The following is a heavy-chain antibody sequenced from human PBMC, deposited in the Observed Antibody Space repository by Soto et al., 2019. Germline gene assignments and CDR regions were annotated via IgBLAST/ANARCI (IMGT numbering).Heavy chain of an antibody. CDR3: ARMFRFYDGLIAS. CDR1: AFTFSSYE. D-gene: IGHD3-22*01. Sequence: PGGSLRLSCAVSAFTFSSYEMNWVRQAPGKGLEWVSHISSTGSTRYYAESVKGRFTVSRDNAKNSLYLQMNSLRVEDTAVYYCARMFRFYDGLIASWGQGTRVTVSS. V-gene: IGHV3-48*03. J-gene: IGHJ5*02. CDR2: ISSTGSTR.